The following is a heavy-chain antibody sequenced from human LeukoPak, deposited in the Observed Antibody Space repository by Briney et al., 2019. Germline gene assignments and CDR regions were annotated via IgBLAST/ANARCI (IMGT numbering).Heavy chain of an antibody. V-gene: IGHV3-48*03. Sequence: GGSLSLSCAASGFNFSSYEMNWVRQAPGKGLEWVSKISSSGSAIYYADSVKGRFTISRDNAKSSLYLQMNSLRVEDTAVYYCARGGSLGYWGQGTLVTVSS. CDR3: ARGGSLGY. CDR1: GFNFSSYE. J-gene: IGHJ4*02. CDR2: ISSSGSAI. D-gene: IGHD6-19*01.